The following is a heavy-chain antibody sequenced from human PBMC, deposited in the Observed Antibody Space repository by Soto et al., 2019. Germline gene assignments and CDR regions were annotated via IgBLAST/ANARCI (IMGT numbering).Heavy chain of an antibody. V-gene: IGHV3-53*01. J-gene: IGHJ6*02. CDR2: IWSGGTT. CDR1: GFSVSNYY. Sequence: LRLSCAASGFSVSNYYMSWVRQAPGKGLEWVSVIWSGGTTKYADSVKGRFTISKDKSKNTVWLQMNSLRVEDTALYYCAREKAAYAAGSGYYSVGGMDIWGQGTTVTVSS. CDR3: AREKAAYAAGSGYYSVGGMDI. D-gene: IGHD3-22*01.